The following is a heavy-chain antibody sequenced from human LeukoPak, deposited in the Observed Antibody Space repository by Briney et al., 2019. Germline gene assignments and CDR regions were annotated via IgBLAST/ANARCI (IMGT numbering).Heavy chain of an antibody. V-gene: IGHV1-69*06. J-gene: IGHJ4*02. D-gene: IGHD1-26*01. CDR3: ARAFIVGAVIGPHFDY. CDR2: IIPIFGTA. CDR1: GGTFSSYA. Sequence: ASVKVSCKASGGTFSSYAISWVRQAPGQGLEWMGGIIPIFGTANYAQKFQGRVTITADKSTSTAYMELSSLRSEDTAVYYCARAFIVGAVIGPHFDYWGQGTLVTVSS.